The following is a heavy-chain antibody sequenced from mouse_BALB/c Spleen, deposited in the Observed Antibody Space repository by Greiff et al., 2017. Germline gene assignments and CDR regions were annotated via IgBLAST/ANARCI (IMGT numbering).Heavy chain of an antibody. J-gene: IGHJ2*01. Sequence: EVKLVESGGGLVKPGGSLKLSCAASGFTFSSYTMSWVRQTPEKRLEWVATISSGGSYTYYPDSVKGRFTISRDNAKNTLYLQMSSLKSEDTAMYYCTRVEDYVNYFDYWGQGTTLTVSS. D-gene: IGHD2-4*01. CDR3: TRVEDYVNYFDY. CDR2: ISSGGSYT. CDR1: GFTFSSYT. V-gene: IGHV5-6-4*01.